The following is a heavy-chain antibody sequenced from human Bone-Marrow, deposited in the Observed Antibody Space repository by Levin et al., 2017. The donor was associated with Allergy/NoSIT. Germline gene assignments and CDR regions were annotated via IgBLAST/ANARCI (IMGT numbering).Heavy chain of an antibody. CDR1: GFTFSSYA. J-gene: IGHJ6*03. CDR2: ISGSGGST. V-gene: IGHV3-23*01. Sequence: GGSLRLSCAASGFTFSSYAMSWVRQAPGKGLEWVSAISGSGGSTYYADSVKGRFTISRDNSKNTLYLQMNSLRAEDTAVYYCAKDQSFLGYCSGGSCYSEYYYYYMDVWGKGTTVTVSS. D-gene: IGHD2-15*01. CDR3: AKDQSFLGYCSGGSCYSEYYYYYMDV.